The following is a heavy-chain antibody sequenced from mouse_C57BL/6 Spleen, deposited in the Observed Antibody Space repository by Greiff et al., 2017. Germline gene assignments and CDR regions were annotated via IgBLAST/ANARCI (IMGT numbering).Heavy chain of an antibody. CDR3: TTGGRDSYAMDY. Sequence: VQLQQSGAELVRPGASVKLSCTASGFNIKDDYMHWVKQRPEQGLEWIVWIDPENGDTEYASKFQGKATITADTSSNTAYLQLSSLTSEDTAVYYCTTGGRDSYAMDYWGQGTSVTVSS. V-gene: IGHV14-4*01. J-gene: IGHJ4*01. CDR2: IDPENGDT. CDR1: GFNIKDDY.